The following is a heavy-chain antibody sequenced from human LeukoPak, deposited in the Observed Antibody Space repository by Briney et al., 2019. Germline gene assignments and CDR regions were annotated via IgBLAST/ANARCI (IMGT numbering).Heavy chain of an antibody. CDR1: GFTFSSYS. V-gene: IGHV3-21*01. CDR3: ATGGYCSSTSCYVGWFDP. D-gene: IGHD2-2*01. Sequence: GGSLRLSCAASGFTFSSYSMNWVRQAPGKGLEWVSSISSSSSYIYYADSVKGRFTISRDNAKNSLYLQMNSLRAEDTAVYYCATGGYCSSTSCYVGWFDPWGQGTLVTVSS. J-gene: IGHJ5*02. CDR2: ISSSSSYI.